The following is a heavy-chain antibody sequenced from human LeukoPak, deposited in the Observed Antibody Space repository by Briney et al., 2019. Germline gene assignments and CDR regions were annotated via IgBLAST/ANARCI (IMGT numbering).Heavy chain of an antibody. CDR2: INQDGSEE. CDR1: GFTFSNYW. J-gene: IGHJ4*02. V-gene: IGHV3-7*05. D-gene: IGHD5-24*01. Sequence: PGGSLRLSCATSGFTFSNYWMSWVRQAPGKGLEWVANINQDGSEEYYVDSVRGRFTISRDNAKNSLYLQMNSLRAEDTAVYYCAKERISFGDGYNSFDYWGQGTLVTVSS. CDR3: AKERISFGDGYNSFDY.